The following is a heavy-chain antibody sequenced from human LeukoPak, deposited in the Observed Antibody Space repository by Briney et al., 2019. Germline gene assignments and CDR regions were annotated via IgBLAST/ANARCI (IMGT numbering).Heavy chain of an antibody. CDR3: ARDTTNSGYDYGLYVDY. D-gene: IGHD5-12*01. Sequence: GGSLRLSCAASGFTFSSYWMSWVRQAPGKGLEWVANIKQDGSEKYYVDSVKDRFTISRDNAKNSLYLQMNSLRAEDTAVYYCARDTTNSGYDYGLYVDYWGQGTLVTVSS. V-gene: IGHV3-7*01. J-gene: IGHJ4*02. CDR1: GFTFSSYW. CDR2: IKQDGSEK.